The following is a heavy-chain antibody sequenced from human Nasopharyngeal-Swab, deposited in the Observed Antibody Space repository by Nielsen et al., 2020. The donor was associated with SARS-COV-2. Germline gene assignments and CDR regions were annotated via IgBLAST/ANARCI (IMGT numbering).Heavy chain of an antibody. CDR1: GGTFSSYA. Sequence: SVKVSCKASGGTFSSYAISWVRQAPGQGLEWMGGIIPTFGTANYAQKFQGRVTITADESTSTAYMELSSLRSEDTAVYYCASVRGVRAGWFDPWGQGTLVTVSS. CDR3: ASVRGVRAGWFDP. CDR2: IIPTFGTA. J-gene: IGHJ5*02. V-gene: IGHV1-69*13. D-gene: IGHD3-10*01.